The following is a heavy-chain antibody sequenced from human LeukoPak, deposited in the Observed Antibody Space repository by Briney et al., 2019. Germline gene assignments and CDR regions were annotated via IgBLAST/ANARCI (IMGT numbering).Heavy chain of an antibody. J-gene: IGHJ4*02. Sequence: PGRSLRLSCAASGFTFSSFAMHWVRQAPGKGLEWVAVISYDGSNKYYADSVKGRFTISRDNSKNTLYLQMNSLTADDTAVYYCARDGRGIAAAGFFDYWGQGTLVTVSS. V-gene: IGHV3-30*04. CDR1: GFTFSSFA. CDR3: ARDGRGIAAAGFFDY. CDR2: ISYDGSNK. D-gene: IGHD6-13*01.